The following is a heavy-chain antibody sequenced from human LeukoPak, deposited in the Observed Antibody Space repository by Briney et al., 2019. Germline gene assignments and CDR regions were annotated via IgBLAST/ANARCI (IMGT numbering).Heavy chain of an antibody. CDR1: GYTFSDYA. CDR2: VNPNTGGT. V-gene: IGHV1-2*02. CDR3: ARDYGDYFDY. D-gene: IGHD4-17*01. J-gene: IGHJ4*02. Sequence: ASVKVSCKASGYTFSDYAIHWVRQAPGQGLEWMGWVNPNTGGTSYAQKFQGRVTMTRDTSISTAYMELSRLRSDDTAVYYCARDYGDYFDYWGQGTLVTVSS.